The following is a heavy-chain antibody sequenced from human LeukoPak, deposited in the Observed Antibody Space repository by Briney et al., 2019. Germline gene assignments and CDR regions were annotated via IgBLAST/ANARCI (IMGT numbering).Heavy chain of an antibody. J-gene: IGHJ4*02. CDR1: GGTFSSYA. CDR3: ARPKMATISNDFDY. CDR2: IIPILGIA. Sequence: GASVKVSCKASGGTFSSYAISWVRQAPGQGLEWMGRIIPILGIANYAQKFQGRVTITADKSTSTAYMELSSLRSEDTAVYYCARPKMATISNDFDYWGQGILVTVSS. V-gene: IGHV1-69*04. D-gene: IGHD5-24*01.